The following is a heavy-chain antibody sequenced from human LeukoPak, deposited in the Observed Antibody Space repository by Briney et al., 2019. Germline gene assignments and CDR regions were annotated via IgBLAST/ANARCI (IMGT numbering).Heavy chain of an antibody. J-gene: IGHJ3*02. Sequence: SGPTLVKPTQTLTLTCTFSGFSLSTSGVGAGWIRQPPGKALEWLALIYWNDDKYYSPSLKSRLTITKDTSKNQVVLTMTNMDPVDTATYYCAHRLRSSGWKAGDAFDIWGQGTMVTVSS. D-gene: IGHD6-19*01. CDR3: AHRLRSSGWKAGDAFDI. CDR1: GFSLSTSGVG. CDR2: IYWNDDK. V-gene: IGHV2-5*01.